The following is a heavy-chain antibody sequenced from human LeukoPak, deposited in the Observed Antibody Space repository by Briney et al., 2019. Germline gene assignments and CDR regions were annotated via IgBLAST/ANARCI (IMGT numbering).Heavy chain of an antibody. CDR1: GFTFSDYY. CDR2: ISSSGSTI. Sequence: PGGSPRLSCAASGFTFSDYYMSWIRQAPGKGLEWVSYISSSGSTIYYADSVKGRFTISRDNAKNSLYLQMNSLRAEDTAVYYCARDREETYYYDSSGYYRSFDYWGQGTLVTVSS. V-gene: IGHV3-11*01. J-gene: IGHJ4*02. D-gene: IGHD3-22*01. CDR3: ARDREETYYYDSSGYYRSFDY.